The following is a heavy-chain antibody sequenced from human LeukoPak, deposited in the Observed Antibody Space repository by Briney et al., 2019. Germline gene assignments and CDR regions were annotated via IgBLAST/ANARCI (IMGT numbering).Heavy chain of an antibody. CDR3: VTSIALAGWGAFDV. D-gene: IGHD6-13*01. Sequence: SETLSLTCAVSGVSISSGHWWSWVRQPPGKGLEWIGEIYHSGSTNYNASLKSRVTISVDTSKNQFYLKLNSVTVADTAVYYCVTSIALAGWGAFDVWGQGTMVTASS. J-gene: IGHJ3*01. V-gene: IGHV4-4*02. CDR1: GVSISSGHW. CDR2: IYHSGST.